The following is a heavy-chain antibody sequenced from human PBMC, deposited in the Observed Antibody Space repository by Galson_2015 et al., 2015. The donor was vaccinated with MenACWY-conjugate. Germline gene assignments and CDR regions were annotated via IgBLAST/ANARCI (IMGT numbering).Heavy chain of an antibody. Sequence: SLRLSCAASGFTFSSYSMNWVRQAPGKGLEWVSYISSSSSTIYYADSVKGRFTISRDNAKNSLYLQMNSLRAEDTAVYYCARGWRVTTPFEWGQGTLVTVSS. CDR2: ISSSSSTI. V-gene: IGHV3-48*04. CDR3: ARGWRVTTPFE. J-gene: IGHJ4*02. D-gene: IGHD4-17*01. CDR1: GFTFSSYS.